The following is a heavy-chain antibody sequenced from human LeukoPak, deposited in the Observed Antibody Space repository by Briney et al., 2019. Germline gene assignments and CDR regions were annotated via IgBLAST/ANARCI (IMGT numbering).Heavy chain of an antibody. V-gene: IGHV4-4*02. D-gene: IGHD3-22*01. CDR2: IYHSGST. Sequence: SWVRQPPGKGLEWIGEIYHSGSTNYNPSLKSRVTISVDKSKNQFSLKLSSVTAADTAVYYCARDSLRRSGYSPWGQGTLVTVSS. CDR3: ARDSLRRSGYSP. J-gene: IGHJ5*02.